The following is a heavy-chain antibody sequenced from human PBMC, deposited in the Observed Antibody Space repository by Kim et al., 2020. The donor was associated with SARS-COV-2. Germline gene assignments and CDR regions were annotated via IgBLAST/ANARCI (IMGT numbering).Heavy chain of an antibody. CDR2: QDGSEK. CDR3: ARPRGL. J-gene: IGHJ4*02. V-gene: IGHV3-7*01. D-gene: IGHD3-10*01. Sequence: QDGSEKNYVDSVKGRFIISRDNAKNSLYLQMNSLRADDTAVYYCARPRGLWGQGTLVTVSS.